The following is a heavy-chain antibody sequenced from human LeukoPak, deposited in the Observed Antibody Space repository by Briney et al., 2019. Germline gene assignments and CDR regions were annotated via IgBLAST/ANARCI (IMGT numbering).Heavy chain of an antibody. CDR2: IYYSGST. D-gene: IGHD3-3*01. CDR1: GGSISSYY. V-gene: IGHV4-59*01. CDR3: ARRFEYYDFWSGYYRWYFDL. Sequence: KPSQTLSLTCTVSGGSISSYYWSWIRQHPGKGLEWIGYIYYSGSTNYNPSLKSRVTISVDTSKNQFSLKLSSVTAADTAVYYCARRFEYYDFWSGYYRWYFDLWGRGTLVTVSS. J-gene: IGHJ2*01.